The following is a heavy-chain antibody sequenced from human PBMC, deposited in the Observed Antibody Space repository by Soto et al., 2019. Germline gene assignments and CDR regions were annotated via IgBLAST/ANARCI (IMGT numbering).Heavy chain of an antibody. CDR2: ISYDGSNK. D-gene: IGHD1-7*01. Sequence: GSLRLSCAASVFTFSSYAMHWVRQAPGKGLEWVAVISYDGSNKYYADSVKGRFTISRDNSKNTLYLQMNSLRAEDTAVYYCARKAKSITGTHGRYFDYWGQGTLVTVS. J-gene: IGHJ4*02. CDR1: VFTFSSYA. CDR3: ARKAKSITGTHGRYFDY. V-gene: IGHV3-30-3*01.